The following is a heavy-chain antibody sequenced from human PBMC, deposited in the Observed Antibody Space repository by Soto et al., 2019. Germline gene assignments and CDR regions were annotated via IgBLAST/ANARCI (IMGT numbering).Heavy chain of an antibody. CDR3: ANLNDFWSGYYISAFQH. D-gene: IGHD3-3*01. CDR2: ISGSGGST. V-gene: IGHV3-23*01. J-gene: IGHJ1*01. Sequence: GGSLRLSCAASGFTFSSYVMSWVRQAPGKGLEWVSAISGSGGSTYYADSVKGRFTISRDNSKNTLYLQMNSLRAEDTAVYYCANLNDFWSGYYISAFQHWGQGTLVTVSS. CDR1: GFTFSSYV.